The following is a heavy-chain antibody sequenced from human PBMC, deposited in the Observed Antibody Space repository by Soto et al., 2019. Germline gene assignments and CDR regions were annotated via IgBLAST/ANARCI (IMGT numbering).Heavy chain of an antibody. Sequence: EASVKVSCKASGGTFSSYAISWVRQAPGQGLEWMGGIIPIFGTANYAQKFQGRVTITADESTSTAYMELSSLRSEDTAVYYCAREYYDILTGYYKWHYYYGIDVWGQGTTVTVSS. CDR3: AREYYDILTGYYKWHYYYGIDV. D-gene: IGHD3-9*01. J-gene: IGHJ6*02. CDR2: IIPIFGTA. V-gene: IGHV1-69*13. CDR1: GGTFSSYA.